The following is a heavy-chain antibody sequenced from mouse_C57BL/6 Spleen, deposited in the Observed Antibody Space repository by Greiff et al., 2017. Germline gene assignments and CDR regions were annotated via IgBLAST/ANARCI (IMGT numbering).Heavy chain of an antibody. D-gene: IGHD1-1*01. V-gene: IGHV5-17*01. CDR2: ISSGSSTI. CDR1: GFTFSDYG. J-gene: IGHJ2*01. Sequence: EVNLVESGGGLVKPGGSLKLSCAASGFTFSDYGMHWVRQAPEKGLEWVAYISSGSSTIYYADTVKGRFTISRDNAKNTLFLQMTSLRSEDTAMYYCARSPYYYGSSYFDYWGQGTTLTVSS. CDR3: ARSPYYYGSSYFDY.